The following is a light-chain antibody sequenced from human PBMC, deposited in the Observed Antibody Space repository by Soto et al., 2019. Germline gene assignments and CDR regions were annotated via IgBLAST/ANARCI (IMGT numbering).Light chain of an antibody. V-gene: IGLV4-69*01. Sequence: QLVLTQSPSASASLGASDKLTCTLSSGHSSYGIAWHQQQPEKGPRYLMKLNSDGSHSKGDGIPDRFSGSSSGDERYLTISSLQSEDEADYYCQTWGTGIPVFGGGTQLTVL. CDR3: QTWGTGIPV. J-gene: IGLJ7*01. CDR1: SGHSSYG. CDR2: LNSDGSH.